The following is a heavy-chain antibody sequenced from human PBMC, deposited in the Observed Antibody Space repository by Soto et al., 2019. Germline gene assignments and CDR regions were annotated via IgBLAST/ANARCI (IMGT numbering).Heavy chain of an antibody. CDR1: GYSFTSYW. CDR2: IYPGDSDT. D-gene: IGHD6-13*01. Sequence: PGESLKISCKSSGYSFTSYWIGWVRQMPGKGLEWMGIIYPGDSDTRYSPSFQGQVTISADKSISTAYLQWSSLKASDTAMYYCARQPQLVYYYYGMDVWGQGTTVTVSS. CDR3: ARQPQLVYYYYGMDV. J-gene: IGHJ6*02. V-gene: IGHV5-51*01.